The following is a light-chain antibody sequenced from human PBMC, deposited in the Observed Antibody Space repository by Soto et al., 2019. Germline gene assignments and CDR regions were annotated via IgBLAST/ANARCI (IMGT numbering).Light chain of an antibody. CDR2: DAS. J-gene: IGKJ1*01. Sequence: EVVMTQSPATLSVSPGDRASLSCRTSQIVSTTYLAWYQQKPGRAPRLLIYDASTRATGIPDRFSGSGSGTDFTLTISRLEPEDFAVYYCQQYGSSRTFGQGTKVDIK. CDR1: QIVSTTY. CDR3: QQYGSSRT. V-gene: IGKV3-20*01.